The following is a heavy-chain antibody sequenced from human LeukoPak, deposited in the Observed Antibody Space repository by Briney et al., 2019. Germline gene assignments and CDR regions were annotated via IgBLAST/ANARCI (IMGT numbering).Heavy chain of an antibody. V-gene: IGHV4-61*01. D-gene: IGHD3-10*01. CDR2: IYYSGST. Sequence: SGTLSLTCTVSGGSISSGSYYWSWIRQPPGKGLEWIGYIYYSGSTNYNPSLKSRVTISVDTSKNQFSLKLSSVTAADTAVYYCASTLNVLLKDAFDIWGQGTMVTVSS. CDR1: GGSISSGSYY. J-gene: IGHJ3*02. CDR3: ASTLNVLLKDAFDI.